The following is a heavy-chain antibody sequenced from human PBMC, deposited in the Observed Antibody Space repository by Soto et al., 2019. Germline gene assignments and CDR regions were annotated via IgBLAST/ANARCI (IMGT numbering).Heavy chain of an antibody. J-gene: IGHJ4*02. CDR2: ISGSGDKT. CDR1: GFAFNDFA. V-gene: IGHV3-23*01. Sequence: GGSLRLSCAASGFAFNDFAMSWVRQAPGKGPEWLSTISGSGDKTFHSDSVKGRFDISRDNSNNEMFLQMNSLRAEDTAIYYCAKGASHAPFEKWGRGTLVTVSS. CDR3: AKGASHAPFEK.